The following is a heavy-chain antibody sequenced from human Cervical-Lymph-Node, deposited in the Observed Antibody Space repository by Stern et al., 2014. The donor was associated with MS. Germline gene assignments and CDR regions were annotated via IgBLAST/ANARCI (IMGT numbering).Heavy chain of an antibody. J-gene: IGHJ4*02. D-gene: IGHD1-26*01. Sequence: QVQLVQSGAEVKKPGASVKVTCKTSENTFTGYYIHWVRQAPGQGLEWMGWINPNSGATNYAQRFRDRVSLTSDTSNSLAYMELDRLTSGDTAVYYCARISLGSGIDYWGQGSLVTVSS. V-gene: IGHV1-2*02. CDR3: ARISLGSGIDY. CDR1: ENTFTGYY. CDR2: INPNSGAT.